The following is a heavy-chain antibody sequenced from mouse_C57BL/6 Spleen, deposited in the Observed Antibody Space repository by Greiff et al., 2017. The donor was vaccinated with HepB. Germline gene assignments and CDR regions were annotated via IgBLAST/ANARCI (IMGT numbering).Heavy chain of an antibody. CDR2: ILPGSGST. V-gene: IGHV1-9*01. D-gene: IGHD1-1*01. CDR1: GYTFTGYW. Sequence: QVQLQQSGAELMKPGASVKLSCKATGYTFTGYWIEWVKQRPGHGLEWIGEILPGSGSTNYNEKFKGKATFTADTSSNTAYMQLSSLTTEDSAIYYCAREGYYYGSSGGWFAYWGQGTLVTVSA. J-gene: IGHJ3*01. CDR3: AREGYYYGSSGGWFAY.